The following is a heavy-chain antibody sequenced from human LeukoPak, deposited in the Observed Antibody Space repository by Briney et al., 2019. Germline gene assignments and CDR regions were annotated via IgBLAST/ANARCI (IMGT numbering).Heavy chain of an antibody. D-gene: IGHD3-22*01. V-gene: IGHV1-46*01. CDR1: GYTFTSYY. CDR3: ARGPGPADDGGGYCFDY. CDR2: INPSGGST. Sequence: ASVTVSCKASGYTFTSYYLYWVRQAPGQGLEWMGVINPSGGSTTSAQKFQGRVTMSRDTSTSTVYMELLRLRSEDTAVYYCARGPGPADDGGGYCFDYWGQGTLVTVSS. J-gene: IGHJ4*02.